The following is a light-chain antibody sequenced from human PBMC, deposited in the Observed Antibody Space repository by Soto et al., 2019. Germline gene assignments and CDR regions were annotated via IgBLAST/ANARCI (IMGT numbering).Light chain of an antibody. CDR3: QQRSAWPGT. Sequence: DIVLTQSPATLSLSPGERASFSCRASQNISSYLAWYQQKPGQAPRLLVFDASNRATDIPARFGGSGSGTDFTLTISSLEPEDFAVYYCQQRSAWPGTFGQGTKVEIK. CDR1: QNISSY. CDR2: DAS. V-gene: IGKV3-11*01. J-gene: IGKJ2*02.